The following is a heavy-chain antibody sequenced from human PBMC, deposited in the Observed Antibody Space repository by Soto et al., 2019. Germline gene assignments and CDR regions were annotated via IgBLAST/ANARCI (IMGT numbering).Heavy chain of an antibody. D-gene: IGHD6-13*01. CDR2: INRDGSTI. J-gene: IGHJ3*02. Sequence: EVQLVESGGGLAQPGGSLRLSCAASGFTLSSHWMHWVRQAPGKGRLCVSRINRDGSTINYDDSVRGRYTISRDNAKNTLSLQMNSLRAEDTAVYYCARVADCTYSSNCNGRAAFDMWGQGTMVTVSS. CDR1: GFTLSSHW. V-gene: IGHV3-74*01. CDR3: ARVADCTYSSNCNGRAAFDM.